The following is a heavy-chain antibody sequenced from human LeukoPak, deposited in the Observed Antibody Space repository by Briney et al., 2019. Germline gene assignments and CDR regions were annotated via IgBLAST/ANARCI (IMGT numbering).Heavy chain of an antibody. J-gene: IGHJ4*02. CDR3: ARARGSHSPGSMIPPAGY. Sequence: GASVKVSCKASGYTFTGYYMHWVRQAPGQGLEWMGWINPDSGGTNYAQKFQGRVTMTRDTSISTAYMELSRLRSDDTAVYYCARARGSHSPGSMIPPAGYWGQGTLVTVSS. D-gene: IGHD3-22*01. CDR2: INPDSGGT. V-gene: IGHV1-2*02. CDR1: GYTFTGYY.